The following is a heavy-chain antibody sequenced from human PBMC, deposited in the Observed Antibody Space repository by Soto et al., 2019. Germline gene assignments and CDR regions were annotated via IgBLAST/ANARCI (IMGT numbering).Heavy chain of an antibody. D-gene: IGHD3-22*01. CDR1: GLTFSNAW. CDR2: IISKDDGGTT. CDR3: TTVVYYDSSGYVDP. V-gene: IGHV3-15*01. Sequence: EVPLVESGGGLVKPGGSLRLSCAASGLTFSNAWKNLVRQAPGKGLEWVGRIISKDDGGTTNYAAPVKGRFIISRHDSMNTLYLQMTSLKTEDTAVYYWTTVVYYDSSGYVDPWCQGTLVTVSS. J-gene: IGHJ5*02.